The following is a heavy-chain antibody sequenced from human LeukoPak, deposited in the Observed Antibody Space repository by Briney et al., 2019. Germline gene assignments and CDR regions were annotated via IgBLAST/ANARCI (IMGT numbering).Heavy chain of an antibody. D-gene: IGHD3-22*01. CDR1: GFSFSSYA. V-gene: IGHV3-23*01. Sequence: GGSLRLSCAASGFSFSSYAMSWVRQAPGKGLEWVSAISGSGHSTYYADSVKGRFTISRDNSKNTLYLQMNSLRAEDTAVYYCAKDRADYYDGSAYNNFDYWGQGALVTAS. CDR3: AKDRADYYDGSAYNNFDY. CDR2: ISGSGHST. J-gene: IGHJ4*02.